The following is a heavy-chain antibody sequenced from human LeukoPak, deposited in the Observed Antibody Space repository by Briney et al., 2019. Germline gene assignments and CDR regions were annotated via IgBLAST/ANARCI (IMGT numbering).Heavy chain of an antibody. CDR3: ASGYYYDSSGFNKGYYYYMDV. V-gene: IGHV1-8*03. CDR1: GYTFTSYD. J-gene: IGHJ6*03. Sequence: GESLKISCKGSGYTFTSYDINWVRQATGQGLEWMGWMNPNSGNTGCAQKFQGRVTITRNTSISTAYMELSSLRSEDTAVYYCASGYYYDSSGFNKGYYYYMDVWGKGTTVTVSS. CDR2: MNPNSGNT. D-gene: IGHD3-22*01.